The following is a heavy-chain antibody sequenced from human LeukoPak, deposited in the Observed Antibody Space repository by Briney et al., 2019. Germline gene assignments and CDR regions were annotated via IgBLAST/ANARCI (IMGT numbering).Heavy chain of an antibody. CDR1: GFPFIEYS. CDR3: ARDHNYAFDN. D-gene: IGHD1-1*01. V-gene: IGHV3-48*01. J-gene: IGHJ4*02. Sequence: GGSLRLFCTVSGFPFIEYSMHWVRQVPGKGLEWISYFGIDSGNTQYAESVRGRFTISADKAKNSLYLQMNSLRVEVTAVYYCARDHNYAFDNWGQGTLGSVAS. CDR2: FGIDSGNT.